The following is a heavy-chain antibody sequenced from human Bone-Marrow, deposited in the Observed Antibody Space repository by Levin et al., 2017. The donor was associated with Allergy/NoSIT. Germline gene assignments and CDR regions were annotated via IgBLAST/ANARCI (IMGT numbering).Heavy chain of an antibody. J-gene: IGHJ4*02. CDR1: GFTFSRYD. CDR3: ARETGMGSSGGGGLDY. D-gene: IGHD6-25*01. CDR2: IGLVGDT. V-gene: IGHV3-13*04. Sequence: GGSLRLSCAASGFTFSRYDMHWVRQVTGKGLEWVSAIGLVGDTYYPGSVKGRFTISREDAKNSLYLQMNNLRAGDSAVYYWARETGMGSSGGGGLDYWGQGTLVTVSS.